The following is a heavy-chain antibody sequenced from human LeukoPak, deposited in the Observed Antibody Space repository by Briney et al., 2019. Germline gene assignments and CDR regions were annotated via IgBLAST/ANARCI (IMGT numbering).Heavy chain of an antibody. CDR1: GGSISSSSYY. J-gene: IGHJ4*02. V-gene: IGHV4-39*01. CDR2: IYYSGST. Sequence: SETLSLTCTVSGGSISSSSYYWGWIRQPPGKGLEWIGSIYYSGSTYYNPSLKSRVIISADTSKNQFTLNLSSVTAADTAVYYCSRQGGYYDSSGSVDYWGPGTLVTVSS. CDR3: SRQGGYYDSSGSVDY. D-gene: IGHD3-22*01.